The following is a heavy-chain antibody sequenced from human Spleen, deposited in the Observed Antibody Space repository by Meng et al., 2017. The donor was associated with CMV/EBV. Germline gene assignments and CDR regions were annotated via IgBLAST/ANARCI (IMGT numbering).Heavy chain of an antibody. Sequence: GESLKISCAASGFTFSSYSMNWVRQAPGKGLEWVAFIRYDGSNPYYADSVKGRFTISRDNSKKTVYLQMNSLRAEDTAVYYCAKDLSYCGTSSCYEGSRYYYAMDVWGQGTTVTVSS. CDR3: AKDLSYCGTSSCYEGSRYYYAMDV. D-gene: IGHD2-2*01. CDR1: GFTFSSYS. V-gene: IGHV3-30*02. J-gene: IGHJ6*02. CDR2: IRYDGSNP.